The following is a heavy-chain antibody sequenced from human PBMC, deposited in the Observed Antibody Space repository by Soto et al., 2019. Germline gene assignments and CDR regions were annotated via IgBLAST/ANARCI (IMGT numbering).Heavy chain of an antibody. V-gene: IGHV4-39*01. CDR2: IYYSGST. J-gene: IGHJ4*02. Sequence: QLQLQESGPGLVKPSETLSLTCTVSGGSISSSSYYWGWIRQPPGKGLEWIGSIYYSGSTYYNPSLKSRVTISVDTSKNQFSLKLSSVTAADTAEYYCARPMTTVTGGDYWGQGTLVTVSS. D-gene: IGHD4-17*01. CDR3: ARPMTTVTGGDY. CDR1: GGSISSSSYY.